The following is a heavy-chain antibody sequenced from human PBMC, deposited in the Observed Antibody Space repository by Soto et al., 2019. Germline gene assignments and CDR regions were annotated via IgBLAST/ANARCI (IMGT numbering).Heavy chain of an antibody. Sequence: PSETLSLTCDVSGASISSYYWSWVRQPPGKGLEWIGYIYYSGNTNYNPSLKSRVTMSVDTSKNQFSLNLTSVTAADTAVYFCARASXGSGNYYAPYYFYAMDVWGHGTTVTVSS. CDR3: ARASXGSGNYYAPYYFYAMDV. D-gene: IGHD3-10*01. CDR2: IYYSGNT. J-gene: IGHJ6*02. CDR1: GASISSYY. V-gene: IGHV4-59*01.